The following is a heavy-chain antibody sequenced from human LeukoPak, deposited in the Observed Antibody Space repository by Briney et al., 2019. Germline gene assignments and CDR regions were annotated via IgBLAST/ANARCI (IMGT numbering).Heavy chain of an antibody. CDR1: GFTFSSYE. Sequence: PGGSLRLSCAASGFTFSSYEMNWVRQAPGKGLEWVSYISSSGSTIYYADSVKGRFTISRDNAKNSLYLQMNSLRAEDTAVYYCARGPFPLATINLSFDYWGQGTLVTVSS. V-gene: IGHV3-48*03. CDR3: ARGPFPLATINLSFDY. CDR2: ISSSGSTI. J-gene: IGHJ4*02. D-gene: IGHD5-12*01.